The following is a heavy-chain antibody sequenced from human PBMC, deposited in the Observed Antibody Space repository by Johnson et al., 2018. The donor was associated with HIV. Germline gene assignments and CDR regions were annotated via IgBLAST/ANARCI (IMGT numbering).Heavy chain of an antibody. CDR1: GFTFSSYG. V-gene: IGHV3-30*03. D-gene: IGHD2-21*02. CDR3: TRGGWKVVTSIFAFDI. CDR2: VSYDGSNK. J-gene: IGHJ3*02. Sequence: VQLVESGGGVVQPGRSLRLSCVASGFTFSSYGMHWVRQAPGKGLEWVAIVSYDGSNKYYADSVKGRFTISRDNSKNTLYLQMNSLRAEDTAVYYCTRGGWKVVTSIFAFDIWGQGTMVAVSS.